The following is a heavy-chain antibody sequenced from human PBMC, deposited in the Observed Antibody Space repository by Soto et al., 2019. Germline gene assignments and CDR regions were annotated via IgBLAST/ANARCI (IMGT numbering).Heavy chain of an antibody. J-gene: IGHJ6*01. CDR1: GYTFTSYG. CDR3: TRARYCSSPSCYNHYYYGMDI. Sequence: GASVKVSCKASGYTFTSYGISWVRQAPGQGLEWMGWISVYNGKTNYAQKFQGRVTMTIDTSTTTAYLEVRSLRFDDTAVYYCTRARYCSSPSCYNHYYYGMDIWGQGTTVTVS. D-gene: IGHD2-2*02. CDR2: ISVYNGKT. V-gene: IGHV1-18*04.